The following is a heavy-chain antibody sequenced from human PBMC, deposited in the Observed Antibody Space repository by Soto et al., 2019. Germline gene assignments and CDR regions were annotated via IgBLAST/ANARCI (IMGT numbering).Heavy chain of an antibody. Sequence: GGSLRLSCAASGFTFTRYSMNWVRQAPGKGLEWVSSISITTNYIYYGDSMKGRFTISRDNAKNSLYLEMNSLRAEDTAVYYCARESEDLTSNFDYWGQGTLVTVSS. CDR3: ARESEDLTSNFDY. V-gene: IGHV3-21*06. CDR1: GFTFTRYS. J-gene: IGHJ4*02. CDR2: ISITTNYI.